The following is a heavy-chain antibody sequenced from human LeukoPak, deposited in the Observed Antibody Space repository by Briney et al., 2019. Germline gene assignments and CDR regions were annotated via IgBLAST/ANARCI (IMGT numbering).Heavy chain of an antibody. V-gene: IGHV4-34*01. J-gene: IGHJ6*03. CDR3: ARTVRYSYGYRHLPSDYYYYYMDV. Sequence: AETLSLTCAVYGGSFSGYYWSWIRQPPGKALEWIGEINHSVSTNYNPSLKSRVTISVDTSKNQFSLKLSSVTAADTAVYYCARTVRYSYGYRHLPSDYYYYYMDVWGKGTTVTVSS. D-gene: IGHD5-18*01. CDR1: GGSFSGYY. CDR2: INHSVST.